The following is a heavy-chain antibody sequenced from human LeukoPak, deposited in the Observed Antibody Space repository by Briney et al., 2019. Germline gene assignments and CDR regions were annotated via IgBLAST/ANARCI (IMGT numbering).Heavy chain of an antibody. CDR1: GFTFSSYA. CDR2: ISSSGSTI. Sequence: GGSLRLSCAASGFTFSSYAMSWVRQAPGKGLEWVSYISSSGSTIYYADSVKGRFTISRDNAKNSLYLQMNSLRAEDTAVYYCARGRAFSYYVLRYWGQGTLVTVSS. J-gene: IGHJ4*02. V-gene: IGHV3-48*03. D-gene: IGHD3-10*02. CDR3: ARGRAFSYYVLRY.